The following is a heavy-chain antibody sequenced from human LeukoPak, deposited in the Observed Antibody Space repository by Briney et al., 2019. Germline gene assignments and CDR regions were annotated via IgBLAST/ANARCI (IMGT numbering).Heavy chain of an antibody. D-gene: IGHD3-22*01. V-gene: IGHV4-39*01. CDR2: IYYSGST. J-gene: IGHJ5*02. CDR1: GGSISSSTYY. Sequence: SETLSLTCTVSGGSISSSTYYWAWIRQPPGKGLEWIGCIYYSGSTYYNPSRKSRVTISVDTYKIQFSLKLSSVTAADTAVYYCASQGDSSGYYRGFDPWGQGTLVTVSS. CDR3: ASQGDSSGYYRGFDP.